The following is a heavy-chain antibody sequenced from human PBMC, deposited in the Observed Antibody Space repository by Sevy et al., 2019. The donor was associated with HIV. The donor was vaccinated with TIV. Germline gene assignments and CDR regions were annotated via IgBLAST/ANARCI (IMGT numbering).Heavy chain of an antibody. J-gene: IGHJ4*02. D-gene: IGHD3-16*01. CDR3: ATFSGASGVFDY. CDR2: IDPRGGST. CDR1: GYTLIRYY. Sequence: ASVKVSCKASGYTLIRYYMHWVRQAPGQGLEGMGVIDPRGGSTTYAPKLQGRIIMTRDTSTSTVYMELSSLRSEDTAVYYCATFSGASGVFDYWGQGTLVTVSS. V-gene: IGHV1-46*01.